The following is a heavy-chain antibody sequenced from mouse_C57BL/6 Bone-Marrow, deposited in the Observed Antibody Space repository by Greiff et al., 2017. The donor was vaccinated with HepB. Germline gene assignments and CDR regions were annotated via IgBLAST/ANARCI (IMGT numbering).Heavy chain of an antibody. Sequence: VKLMESGAELARPGASVKLSCKASGYTFTSYGISWVNQRTGQGLEWIGEIYPRSGNTYYNEKFKGKATLTADKSSSTAYMELRSLTSEDSAVYFCAKLLYWYFDVWGTGTTVTVSS. CDR3: AKLLYWYFDV. J-gene: IGHJ1*03. V-gene: IGHV1-81*01. CDR2: IYPRSGNT. CDR1: GYTFTSYG. D-gene: IGHD1-1*01.